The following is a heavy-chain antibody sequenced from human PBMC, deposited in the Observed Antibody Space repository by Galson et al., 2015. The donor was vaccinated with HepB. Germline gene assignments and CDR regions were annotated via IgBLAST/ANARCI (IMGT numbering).Heavy chain of an antibody. V-gene: IGHV3-21*01. CDR1: GFTFSSYS. D-gene: IGHD3-9*01. Sequence: SLRLSCAASGFTFSSYSMNWVRQAPGKGLEWVSSINSSSSYIYYADSVRGRFTISRDNARNSLYLQMNSLRAEDTAVYYCAKDERESQYFDWLLSFDYWGQGTLVTVSS. J-gene: IGHJ4*02. CDR3: AKDERESQYFDWLLSFDY. CDR2: INSSSSYI.